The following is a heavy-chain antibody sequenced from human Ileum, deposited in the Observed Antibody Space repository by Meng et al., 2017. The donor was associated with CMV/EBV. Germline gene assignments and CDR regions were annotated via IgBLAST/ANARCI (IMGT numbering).Heavy chain of an antibody. Sequence: GESLKISCVASGFTLSRFSMNWVRQAPGKGLEWVSYISPSSTVIHYAERVKGRFTISRDDAENSVYLQMDSLRGDDAAKYYCARDGDFEVIWGMDVWGQGTTVTVSS. CDR2: ISPSSTVI. CDR3: ARDGDFEVIWGMDV. J-gene: IGHJ6*02. D-gene: IGHD3-10*01. CDR1: GFTLSRFS. V-gene: IGHV3-21*05.